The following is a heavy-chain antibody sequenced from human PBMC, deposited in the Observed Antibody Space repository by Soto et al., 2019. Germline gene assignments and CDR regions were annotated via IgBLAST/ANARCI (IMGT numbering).Heavy chain of an antibody. Sequence: PGGSLRLSCAASGFTFSSYAMSWVRQAPGKGLEWVSAISGSGGSTYYADPVKGRFTISRDNSKNTLSLQMNSLTAEDTAVYYCAKNQEGANSPSIYRPCDYWGRGTRVTVSS. D-gene: IGHD1-26*01. CDR3: AKNQEGANSPSIYRPCDY. J-gene: IGHJ4*02. CDR2: ISGSGGST. V-gene: IGHV3-23*01. CDR1: GFTFSSYA.